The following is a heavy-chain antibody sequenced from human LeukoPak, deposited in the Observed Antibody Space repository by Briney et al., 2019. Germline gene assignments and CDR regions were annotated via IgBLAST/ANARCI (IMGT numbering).Heavy chain of an antibody. D-gene: IGHD3-22*01. CDR1: GYTFTSYA. CDR2: INTNTGNP. V-gene: IGHV7-4-1*02. Sequence: ASVTVSCTASGYTFTSYAMNWVRQAPGQGLEWMGWINTNTGNPTYAQGFTGRFVFSLDTSVSTAYLQISSLKAEDTAVYYCARGIFYYDSRPVDYWGQGTLVTVSS. CDR3: ARGIFYYDSRPVDY. J-gene: IGHJ4*02.